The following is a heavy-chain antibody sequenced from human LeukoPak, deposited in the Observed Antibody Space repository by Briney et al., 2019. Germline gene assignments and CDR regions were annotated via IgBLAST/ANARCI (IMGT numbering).Heavy chain of an antibody. CDR3: ARDLMVRDLPLYYYYYGMDV. Sequence: PTETLSLTCAVSGGSISSSNWWSWVRQPPGKGLEWIGETYHSGSTKYNPSLKSRVTISVDKSKNQFSLKLSSVTAADTAVYYCARDLMVRDLPLYYYYYGMDVWGKGTTVTVSS. D-gene: IGHD3-10*01. CDR1: GGSISSSNW. V-gene: IGHV4-4*02. CDR2: TYHSGST. J-gene: IGHJ6*04.